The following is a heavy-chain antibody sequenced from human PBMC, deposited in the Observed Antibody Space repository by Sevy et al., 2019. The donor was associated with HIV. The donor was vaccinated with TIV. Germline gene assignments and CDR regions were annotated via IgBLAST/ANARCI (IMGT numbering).Heavy chain of an antibody. CDR1: GFTFSKYS. D-gene: IGHD2-8*01. V-gene: IGHV3-23*01. J-gene: IGHJ4*02. Sequence: GGSLRLSCAASGFTFSKYSMSWVRQAPGKGLEWVSTFSFGCGRINYADSVQGRFTISRDNSKNTLYSQMNSLRAEETAVDYCAREGCTKPHDYWGQGTLVTVSS. CDR3: AREGCTKPHDY. CDR2: FSFGCGRI.